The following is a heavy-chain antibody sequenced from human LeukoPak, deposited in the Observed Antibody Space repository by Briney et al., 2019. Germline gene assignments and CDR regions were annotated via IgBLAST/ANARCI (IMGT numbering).Heavy chain of an antibody. CDR1: GHTFNSYY. D-gene: IGHD2-8*01. CDR2: INPSSGST. CDR3: ARVEGYCSNGVCYYYFDY. V-gene: IGHV1-46*02. Sequence: ASVKVSCKTSGHTFNSYYMHWVRQAPGQGLEWMGIINPSSGSTDYPQKFQGRVTMTRDTSTSTVYMELSSLRSEDTAVYYCARVEGYCSNGVCYYYFDYWGQGTLVTVSS. J-gene: IGHJ4*02.